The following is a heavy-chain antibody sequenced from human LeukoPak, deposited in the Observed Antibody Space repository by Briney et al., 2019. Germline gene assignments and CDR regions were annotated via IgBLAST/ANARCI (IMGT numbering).Heavy chain of an antibody. V-gene: IGHV3-7*04. Sequence: GGSLRLSCAASGFAFGSSWMNWVRQAPGKGLEWVAKINPDGSEQDYVESVKGRFTISRDNAKNSVSLVMDTVSAGDTAVYFCARGQRSDIGYSPFDSWGQGTLVTVSS. J-gene: IGHJ4*02. CDR2: INPDGSEQ. CDR3: ARGQRSDIGYSPFDS. D-gene: IGHD2-15*01. CDR1: GFAFGSSW.